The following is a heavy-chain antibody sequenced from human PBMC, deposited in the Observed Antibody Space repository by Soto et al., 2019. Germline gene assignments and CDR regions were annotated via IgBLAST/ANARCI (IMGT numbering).Heavy chain of an antibody. CDR3: AGYYDDSGYYPFQY. CDR1: GGSVSTYY. Sequence: SETLSLTCTVSGGSVSTYYWSWIRQPPGMGLEWIGYIYYSGSTMYNPSLRSRLTISLDTSKNQFSLKLSSVTAADTAIYYCAGYYDDSGYYPFQYWGPGTRVTVSS. CDR2: IYYSGST. V-gene: IGHV4-59*02. D-gene: IGHD3-22*01. J-gene: IGHJ4*02.